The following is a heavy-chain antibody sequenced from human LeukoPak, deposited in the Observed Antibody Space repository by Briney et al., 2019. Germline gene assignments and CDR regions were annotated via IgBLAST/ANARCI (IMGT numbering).Heavy chain of an antibody. V-gene: IGHV1-24*01. Sequence: ASVKVSCKVSGYTLTELSMNWVRQAPGKGLEWMGGFDPEDGETIYAQKFQGRVTMTEDTSTDTAYMELSSLRSEDTAVYYCVSFGPRTWSGYSSYMDVWGKGTTVTVSS. CDR3: VSFGPRTWSGYSSYMDV. CDR2: FDPEDGET. CDR1: GYTLTELS. D-gene: IGHD3-3*01. J-gene: IGHJ6*03.